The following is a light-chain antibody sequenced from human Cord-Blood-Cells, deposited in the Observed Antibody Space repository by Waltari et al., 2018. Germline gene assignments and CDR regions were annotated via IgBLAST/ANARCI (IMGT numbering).Light chain of an antibody. CDR1: QSVLYSSNNKNY. V-gene: IGKV4-1*01. J-gene: IGKJ1*01. Sequence: VMTQSPDSLAVSLGERATINCKSSQSVLYSSNNKNYLAWYQQKPGQPPKLLIYWASTRESGVPDRFSGSGSGTDFTLTISSLQAEDVAVYYCQQYYSTPQWTFGQGTKVEIK. CDR2: WAS. CDR3: QQYYSTPQWT.